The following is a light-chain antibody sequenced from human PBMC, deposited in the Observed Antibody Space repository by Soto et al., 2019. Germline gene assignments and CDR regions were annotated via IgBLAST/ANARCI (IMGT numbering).Light chain of an antibody. J-gene: IGKJ1*01. V-gene: IGKV3-20*01. CDR3: QQSYNTPQT. CDR2: GAS. Sequence: EFVLTQSPGTLSLSPGERATLSCRASQTVSNNYLAWYQQKPGQAPRLLIYGASSRATGIPDRFSGGGSGTDFTLTISRLEPEDFATYYCQQSYNTPQTFGQGTKVDIK. CDR1: QTVSNNY.